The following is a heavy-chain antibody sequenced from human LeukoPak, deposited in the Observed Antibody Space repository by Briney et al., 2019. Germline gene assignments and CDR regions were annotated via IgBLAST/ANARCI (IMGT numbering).Heavy chain of an antibody. CDR1: GCTFSSYS. V-gene: IGHV3-48*04. D-gene: IGHD3-22*01. Sequence: GGSLRLSCAAYGCTFSSYSMNWVRQAPGKGLEWVSSISGSSRTIYYADSVKGRFTISRDNAKNSLYLQMTSLRAEDTAVYYCVRDGAYYDSAPYNFDYWGQGTLVAVSS. CDR2: ISGSSRTI. J-gene: IGHJ4*02. CDR3: VRDGAYYDSAPYNFDY.